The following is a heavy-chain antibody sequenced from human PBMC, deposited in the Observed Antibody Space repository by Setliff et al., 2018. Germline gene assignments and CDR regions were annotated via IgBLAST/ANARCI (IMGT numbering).Heavy chain of an antibody. J-gene: IGHJ5*02. Sequence: PSETLSLTCTVSGGSISSGGYYWSWIRQHPGKGLEWIGYIYYSGSTYYNPSLKSRVTISVDTSKDQFSLKLSSVTAADTAVYYCARGRYWFAPNWFDLWGQGTLVTVSS. CDR2: IYYSGST. V-gene: IGHV4-31*03. D-gene: IGHD2-21*01. CDR3: ARGRYWFAPNWFDL. CDR1: GGSISSGGYY.